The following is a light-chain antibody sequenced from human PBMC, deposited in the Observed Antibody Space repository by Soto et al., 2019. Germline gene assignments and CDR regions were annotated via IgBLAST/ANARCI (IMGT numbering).Light chain of an antibody. Sequence: SYELTQPPSVSVAPGQTPTISCGGNNIGSKGVHWYQQKPGQAPVLVVYEDSDRPSGIPERFSGSNSGNTATLTISGVEAGDEADYYCQVWDKSSDQPVFGGGTQLTVL. J-gene: IGLJ2*01. CDR2: EDS. CDR3: QVWDKSSDQPV. V-gene: IGLV3-21*02. CDR1: NIGSKG.